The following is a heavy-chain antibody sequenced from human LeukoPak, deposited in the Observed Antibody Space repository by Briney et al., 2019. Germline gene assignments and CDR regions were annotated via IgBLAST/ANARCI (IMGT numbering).Heavy chain of an antibody. V-gene: IGHV1-8*01. CDR3: ARVLGPLTYYDILTGYQERFDY. CDR1: GYTFTSYD. D-gene: IGHD3-9*01. Sequence: GASVKVSCRASGYTFTSYDINWVRQATGQGLEWMGWMNPNSGNTGYAQKFQGRVTMTRNTSISTAYMELSSLRSEDTAVYYCARVLGPLTYYDILTGYQERFDYWGQGTLVTVSS. CDR2: MNPNSGNT. J-gene: IGHJ4*02.